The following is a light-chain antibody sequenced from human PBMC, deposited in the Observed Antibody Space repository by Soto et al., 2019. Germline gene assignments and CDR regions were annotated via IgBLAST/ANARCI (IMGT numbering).Light chain of an antibody. Sequence: IQMTHSPSSLSASVGDRVTITCRTTQNIRNYLNWYQQKPGKAPKLLIYAASGLQSGVPSRFSASGSGTDFTLTISYLQPEDFAAYYCQQTYSVPATFGQGTKVDIK. CDR3: QQTYSVPAT. V-gene: IGKV1-39*01. CDR2: AAS. J-gene: IGKJ1*01. CDR1: QNIRNY.